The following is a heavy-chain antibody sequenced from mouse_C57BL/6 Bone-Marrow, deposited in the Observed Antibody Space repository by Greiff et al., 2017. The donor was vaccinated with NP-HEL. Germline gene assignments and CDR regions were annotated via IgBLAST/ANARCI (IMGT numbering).Heavy chain of an antibody. CDR3: ARKGGIYYYGSSYDYYAMDY. D-gene: IGHD1-1*01. Sequence: VQLQQSGPELVKPGASVKLSCKASGYTFTSYDINWVKQRPGQGLEWIGWIYPRDGSTKYNEKFKGKATLTVDTSSSTSYMELHSLTSEDSAVYCCARKGGIYYYGSSYDYYAMDYWGQGTSVTVSS. CDR1: GYTFTSYD. J-gene: IGHJ4*01. CDR2: IYPRDGST. V-gene: IGHV1-85*01.